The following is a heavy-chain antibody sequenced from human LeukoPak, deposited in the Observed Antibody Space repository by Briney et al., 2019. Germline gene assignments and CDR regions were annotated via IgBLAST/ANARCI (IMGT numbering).Heavy chain of an antibody. CDR3: ARAMVRGVFDY. CDR2: LYSGGST. CDR1: GFTVSSNY. D-gene: IGHD3-10*01. J-gene: IGHJ4*02. Sequence: PGGSLRLSCLVSGFTVSSNYMNWVRQAPGKGLEWVSVLYSGGSTYHADSVKGRFTISRDNSKNTLYLQMNSLRAEDTAVYYCARAMVRGVFDYWGQGTLVTVSS. V-gene: IGHV3-53*01.